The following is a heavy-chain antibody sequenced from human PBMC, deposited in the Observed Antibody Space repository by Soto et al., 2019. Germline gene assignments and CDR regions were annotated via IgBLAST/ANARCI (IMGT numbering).Heavy chain of an antibody. Sequence: SVKVSCKASGDTFSSYATSWVRQAPGQGLEWMGGIIPKFNTIDHGQKFQGRVTIAADKSTSTAYMELSSLRSDDTAVYYCARATPGGYFDYWAQGTLVTVSS. D-gene: IGHD1-26*01. CDR1: GDTFSSYA. J-gene: IGHJ4*02. CDR2: IIPKFNTI. V-gene: IGHV1-69*06. CDR3: ARATPGGYFDY.